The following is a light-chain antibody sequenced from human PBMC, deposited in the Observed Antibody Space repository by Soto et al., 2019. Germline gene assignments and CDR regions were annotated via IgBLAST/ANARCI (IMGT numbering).Light chain of an antibody. J-gene: IGKJ4*01. CDR1: QSVSNN. Sequence: IVLTQSPATLSVSPGERAALSGRASQSVSNNLAWYQQKPGQPPRLLIFGASTRATGIPARFSGSGSEAEFALTISTLQSEDFAVYYCQQYSVWPLTFGGGTKVDIK. V-gene: IGKV3D-15*01. CDR2: GAS. CDR3: QQYSVWPLT.